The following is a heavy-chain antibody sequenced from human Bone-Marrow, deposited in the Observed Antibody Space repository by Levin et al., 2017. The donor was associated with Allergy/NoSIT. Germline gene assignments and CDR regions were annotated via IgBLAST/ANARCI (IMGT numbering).Heavy chain of an antibody. Sequence: GESLKISCAASGFTFDDYGMSWVRQAPGKGLEWVSGINWNGGSTGYADSVKGRFTISRDNAKNSLYLQMNSLRAEDTALYYCASIGSGSYSSTSDPDYYYYMDVWGKGTTVTVSS. J-gene: IGHJ6*03. V-gene: IGHV3-20*04. CDR1: GFTFDDYG. CDR3: ASIGSGSYSSTSDPDYYYYMDV. D-gene: IGHD3-10*01. CDR2: INWNGGST.